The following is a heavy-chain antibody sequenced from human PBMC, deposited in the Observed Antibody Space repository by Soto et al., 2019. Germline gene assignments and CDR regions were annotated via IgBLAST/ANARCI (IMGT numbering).Heavy chain of an antibody. CDR2: ISGSGGST. CDR3: ARDRDDYGDYINTNWFDP. Sequence: GGSLRLSCAASGFTFSSYAMSWVRQAPGKGLEWVSAISGSGGSTYYADSVKGRFTISRDNSKNTLYLQMNSLRAEDTAVYYCARDRDDYGDYINTNWFDPWGQGTLVTVSS. CDR1: GFTFSSYA. J-gene: IGHJ5*02. V-gene: IGHV3-23*01. D-gene: IGHD4-17*01.